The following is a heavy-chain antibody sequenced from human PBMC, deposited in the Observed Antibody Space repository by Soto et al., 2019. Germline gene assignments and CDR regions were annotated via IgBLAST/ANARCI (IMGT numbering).Heavy chain of an antibody. CDR3: ARAPGAIDI. J-gene: IGHJ3*02. V-gene: IGHV1-46*01. CDR2: INPSGGSP. Sequence: ASVKVSCKASGYTFTNYYVHWVRQAPGQGLELMGIINPSGGSPSYAQKFQGRVTMTSDTSTNTVYMELSRLTSEDTAVYYCARAPGAIDIWGQGTMVTV. CDR1: GYTFTNYY.